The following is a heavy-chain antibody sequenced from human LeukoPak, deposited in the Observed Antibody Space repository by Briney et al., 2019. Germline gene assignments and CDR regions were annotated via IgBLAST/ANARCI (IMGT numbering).Heavy chain of an antibody. CDR3: AREEWLRLSYYYYYYMDV. V-gene: IGHV3-30*02. CDR2: IRYDGSNK. Sequence: PGGSLRLSCAASGFTFSSYGMHWVRQDPGKGLEWVAFIRYDGSNKYYADSVKGRFTISRDNSKNPLYLQMGSLRAEDRTVYYGAREEWLRLSYYYYYYMDVWGKGTTVTVSS. J-gene: IGHJ6*03. D-gene: IGHD5-12*01. CDR1: GFTFSSYG.